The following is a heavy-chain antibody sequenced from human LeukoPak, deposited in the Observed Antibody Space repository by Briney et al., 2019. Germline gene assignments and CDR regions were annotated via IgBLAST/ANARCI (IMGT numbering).Heavy chain of an antibody. D-gene: IGHD1-1*01. CDR2: INQDGSEK. V-gene: IGHV3-7*03. CDR1: GFTLSSYW. CDR3: ARDPEAGTTDY. J-gene: IGHJ4*02. Sequence: GGSLRLSCVASGFTLSSYWMSWVRQAPGKGLEWVAIINQDGSEKYYVDSVRGRFTISRDNAKNSLYLQINSLRAEDTAVYYCARDPEAGTTDYWGQGTLVTVSS.